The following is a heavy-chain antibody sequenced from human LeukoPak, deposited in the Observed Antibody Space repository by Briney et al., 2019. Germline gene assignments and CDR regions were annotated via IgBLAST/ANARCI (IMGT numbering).Heavy chain of an antibody. CDR2: ISGSGGST. J-gene: IGHJ6*02. Sequence: GGSLRLSCAASGFTFSTYAMSWVRQAPGKGLEWVSAISGSGGSTYYVDSVKGRFTISRDNSKNTLYLQMNNLRAEDTAVYYCARAQWLPLSGMDVWGQGTTVTVSS. CDR3: ARAQWLPLSGMDV. CDR1: GFTFSTYA. D-gene: IGHD3-22*01. V-gene: IGHV3-23*01.